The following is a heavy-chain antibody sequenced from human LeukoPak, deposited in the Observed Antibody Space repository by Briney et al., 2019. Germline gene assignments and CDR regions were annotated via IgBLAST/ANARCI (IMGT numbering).Heavy chain of an antibody. CDR3: ARVTSNSGEYYYGMDV. CDR1: GFTFSSYS. J-gene: IGHJ6*01. Sequence: GGSLRLSCAASGFTFSSYSMNWVRQAPGKGLEWVSSISSSSYIYYADSVKGRFTISRDNAKNSLYLQMNSLRAEDTAVYYCARVTSNSGEYYYGMDVWGQGTTVTVS. D-gene: IGHD7-27*01. V-gene: IGHV3-21*01. CDR2: ISSSSYI.